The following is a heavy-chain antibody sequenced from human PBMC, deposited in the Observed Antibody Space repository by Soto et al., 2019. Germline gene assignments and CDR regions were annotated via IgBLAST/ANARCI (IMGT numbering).Heavy chain of an antibody. Sequence: ASVKVSFKASGYTLTRYGISWVRQAPGQGLEWMGWISGYNGNTNYAQKLQGRVTMTTDTSTSTAYMELRSLRSDDTAVYHCARSGVWEPRDYWGQGTLVTVSS. CDR2: ISGYNGNT. CDR3: ARSGVWEPRDY. D-gene: IGHD1-26*01. J-gene: IGHJ4*02. CDR1: GYTLTRYG. V-gene: IGHV1-18*01.